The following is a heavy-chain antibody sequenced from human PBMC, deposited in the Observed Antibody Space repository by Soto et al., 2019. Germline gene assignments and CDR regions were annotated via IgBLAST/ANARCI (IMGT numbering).Heavy chain of an antibody. Sequence: ASVKVSCKASGYTFTSYGISWVRQAPGQGLEWMGWISAYNGNTNYAQKLQGRVTMTTDTSTSTAHMELRSLRSDDTAVYYCARIFGVVIMDWFDPWGQGTLVTVSS. CDR2: ISAYNGNT. J-gene: IGHJ5*02. CDR3: ARIFGVVIMDWFDP. CDR1: GYTFTSYG. D-gene: IGHD3-3*01. V-gene: IGHV1-18*01.